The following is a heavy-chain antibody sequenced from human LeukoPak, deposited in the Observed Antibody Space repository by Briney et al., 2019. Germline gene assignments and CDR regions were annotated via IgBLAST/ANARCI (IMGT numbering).Heavy chain of an antibody. CDR1: GFTFRSYE. V-gene: IGHV3-48*03. Sequence: PGGSLRLSCAASGFTFRSYEMNWVRQAPGKGLEWVSYITSSGNTIYYADSVKGRFTISRYNAKNSLYLQMNSLRAEDTAVYYCARANYYDISGYDYWGQGTLVTVSS. CDR3: ARANYYDISGYDY. CDR2: ITSSGNTI. J-gene: IGHJ4*02. D-gene: IGHD3-22*01.